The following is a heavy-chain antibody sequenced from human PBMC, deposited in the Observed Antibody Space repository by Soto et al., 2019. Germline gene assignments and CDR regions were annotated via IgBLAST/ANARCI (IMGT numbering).Heavy chain of an antibody. CDR3: ARQYYGSGSYYPNWFDP. J-gene: IGHJ5*02. V-gene: IGHV4-39*01. CDR2: IYYSGST. Sequence: PGGSLRLSCAASGFTFSSYAMSWIRQPPGKGLEWIGSIYYSGSTYYNPSLKSRVTISVDTSKNQFSLKLSSVTAADTAVYCCARQYYGSGSYYPNWFDPWGQGTLVTVSS. CDR1: GFTFSSYA. D-gene: IGHD3-10*01.